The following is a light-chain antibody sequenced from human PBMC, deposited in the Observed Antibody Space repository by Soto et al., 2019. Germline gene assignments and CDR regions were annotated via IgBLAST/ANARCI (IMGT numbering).Light chain of an antibody. CDR2: GAS. CDR1: QKITNNF. V-gene: IGKV3-20*01. J-gene: IGKJ2*01. Sequence: EDVLTQSPVTLSLSPGERATLSCRASQKITNNFLAWFQQKPGLAPRLLIYGASTRASGIPDRFSGSGSGIDFALTISRLEPEDFAVYYCQQYGRSPFTFGQGTKLQIK. CDR3: QQYGRSPFT.